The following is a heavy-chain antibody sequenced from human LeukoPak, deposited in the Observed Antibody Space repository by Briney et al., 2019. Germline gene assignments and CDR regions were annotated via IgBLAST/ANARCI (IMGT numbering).Heavy chain of an antibody. CDR1: GFTFSSYS. CDR2: ISPSSTSI. D-gene: IGHD6-19*01. CDR3: ARAAYSSGPDY. V-gene: IGHV3-48*02. Sequence: GGSLRLSCAASGFTFSSYSMNWVRQAPGKGLEWASYISPSSTSIYYADSVKGRFTFSRDNAKNSLYLQMSSLRDEDTAVYYCARAAYSSGPDYWGQGTLVTVSS. J-gene: IGHJ4*02.